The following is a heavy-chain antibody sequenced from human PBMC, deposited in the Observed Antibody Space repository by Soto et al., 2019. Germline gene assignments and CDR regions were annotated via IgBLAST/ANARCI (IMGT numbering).Heavy chain of an antibody. V-gene: IGHV4-31*03. D-gene: IGHD5-12*01. CDR2: IYYSGST. Sequence: PSETLSLTCTVSGGSISSGGYYWSWIRQHPGKGLEWIGYIYYSGSTYYNPSLKSRVTISVDTSKNQFSLKLSSVTAADTAVYYCARERCGYGRTHNWFDPWGKGTLVTVSS. CDR3: ARERCGYGRTHNWFDP. CDR1: GGSISSGGYY. J-gene: IGHJ5*02.